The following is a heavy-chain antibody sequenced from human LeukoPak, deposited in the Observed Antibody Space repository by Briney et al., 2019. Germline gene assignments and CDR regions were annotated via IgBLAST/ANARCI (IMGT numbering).Heavy chain of an antibody. CDR2: ISYDGSNE. J-gene: IGHJ4*02. CDR1: GFTFSSYV. Sequence: PGGSLRLSCAASGFTFSSYVMHRVRQAPGKGLEWVAIISYDGSNEYYADSVKGRFTISRDNSKSTLYLQMNSLRAEDTAVYYCAKDGVVGNYDILTGHIDYWGQGTLVTVSS. CDR3: AKDGVVGNYDILTGHIDY. D-gene: IGHD3-9*01. V-gene: IGHV3-30*04.